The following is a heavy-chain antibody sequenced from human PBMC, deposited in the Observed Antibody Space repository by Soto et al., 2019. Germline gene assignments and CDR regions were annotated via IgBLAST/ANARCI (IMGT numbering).Heavy chain of an antibody. J-gene: IGHJ5*02. CDR2: INSDASHT. V-gene: IGHV3-74*01. CDR1: GFTFSTYW. D-gene: IGHD2-2*01. CDR3: FRDVHCITTSCYGHWFDP. Sequence: EVQLVESGGGLVQPGGSLRLSCAASGFTFSTYWMHWIRQVPGKGLEWVSRINSDASHTYYADSVKGRFTISRDNAKNALHLEIISLRAEDTDVYSGFRDVHCITTSCYGHWFDPWGQGTLVTVSS.